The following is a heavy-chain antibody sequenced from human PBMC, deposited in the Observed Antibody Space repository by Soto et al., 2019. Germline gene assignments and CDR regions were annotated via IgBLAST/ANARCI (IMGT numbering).Heavy chain of an antibody. V-gene: IGHV1-69*01. J-gene: IGHJ6*02. CDR2: IIPIFGTA. D-gene: IGHD6-13*01. CDR1: GGTFSSYA. Sequence: QVQLVQSGAEVKKPGSSVKVSCKASGGTFSSYAISWVRQAPGQGLEWMGGIIPIFGTANYAQKFQGRVTITADESTSTAYMELSSLRSEDTAVYYCARDWRFEHSSSWRPYYYYYGMDVWGQGTTVTVSS. CDR3: ARDWRFEHSSSWRPYYYYYGMDV.